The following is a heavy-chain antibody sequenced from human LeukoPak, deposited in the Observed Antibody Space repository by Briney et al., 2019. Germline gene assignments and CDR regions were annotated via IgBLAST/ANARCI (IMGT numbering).Heavy chain of an antibody. CDR2: ISSSSSTI. CDR3: ARDNDRYYYDSSGSAR. D-gene: IGHD3-22*01. Sequence: GGSLRLSCAASGFTFSSYSMNWVRQAPGKGLEWVSSISSSSSTIYYADSVKGRFTISRDNAENSLYLQMNSLRAEDTAVYYCARDNDRYYYDSSGSARWGQGTLVTVSS. J-gene: IGHJ4*02. CDR1: GFTFSSYS. V-gene: IGHV3-48*04.